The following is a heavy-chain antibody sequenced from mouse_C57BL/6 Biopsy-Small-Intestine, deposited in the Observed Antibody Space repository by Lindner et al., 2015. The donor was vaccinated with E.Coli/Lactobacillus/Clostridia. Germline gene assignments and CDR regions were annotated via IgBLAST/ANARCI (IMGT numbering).Heavy chain of an antibody. J-gene: IGHJ4*01. V-gene: IGHV5-17*01. CDR1: GFTFSDYG. D-gene: IGHD1-1*01. CDR3: ARGLLRFLYYYAMDY. CDR2: VSGHNRTV. Sequence: VQLQESGGGLVRPGGSLKLSCAASGFTFSDYGMHWVRQAPEKGLEWVAYVSGHNRTVYYADTVRGRFTISRDNAKNTLFLQMTSLRSEDTAMYYCARGLLRFLYYYAMDYWGLGTSVTVSS.